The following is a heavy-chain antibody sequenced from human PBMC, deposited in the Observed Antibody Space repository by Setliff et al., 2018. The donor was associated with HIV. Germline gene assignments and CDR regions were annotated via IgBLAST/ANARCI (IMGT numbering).Heavy chain of an antibody. Sequence: LRLSCDASGFTLRSYAMYWVRQAPGKGLEWVAGISGAGATTYYADSVKGRFTISRDNSKDTLYLQMNSMRAEDTAVYYCAKDGYSDYLNSYFDYWGQGTLVTVSS. CDR1: GFTLRSYA. CDR2: ISGAGATT. D-gene: IGHD4-17*01. J-gene: IGHJ4*02. V-gene: IGHV3-23*01. CDR3: AKDGYSDYLNSYFDY.